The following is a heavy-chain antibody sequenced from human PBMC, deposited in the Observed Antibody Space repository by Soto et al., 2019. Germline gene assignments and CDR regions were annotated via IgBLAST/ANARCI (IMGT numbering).Heavy chain of an antibody. V-gene: IGHV4-30-4*01. D-gene: IGHD6-13*01. CDR2: IYYSGST. Sequence: PSETLSLTCTVSGGSISSGDYYWSWIRQPPGKGLEWIGYIYYSGSTYYNPSLKSRVTISVDTSKNQFSLKLSSVTAADTAVYYCAGGIAAAGPYFDYWGQGTLVTVSS. J-gene: IGHJ4*02. CDR3: AGGIAAAGPYFDY. CDR1: GGSISSGDYY.